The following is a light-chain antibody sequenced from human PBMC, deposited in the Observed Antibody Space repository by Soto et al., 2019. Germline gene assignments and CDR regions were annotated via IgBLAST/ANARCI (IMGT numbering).Light chain of an antibody. Sequence: QSALTQPASVSGSPGQSITISCTGTSSDVGGYNYVSWYQQHPGKAPKLMIYEVRNRPSGVSNRFSGSKSVNTASLTISGLQSEDEADYYCSSYTSSSTWVFGGGTK. V-gene: IGLV2-14*01. CDR1: SSDVGGYNY. CDR2: EVR. CDR3: SSYTSSSTWV. J-gene: IGLJ3*02.